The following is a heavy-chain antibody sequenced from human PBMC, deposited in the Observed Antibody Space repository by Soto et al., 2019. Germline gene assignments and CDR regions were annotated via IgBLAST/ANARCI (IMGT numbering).Heavy chain of an antibody. CDR3: ARYAGATLGAVGMDV. V-gene: IGHV3-13*01. CDR2: IGTAGDT. Sequence: EVQLVESGGGLVQPGGSLRLSCAASGFTFSSYDMHWVRQATGKGLEWVSAIGTAGDTYYPGSVKGRFTISRENAKNSLYLQMNSLRAGDTAVYYCARYAGATLGAVGMDVWGQGTTVTVSS. J-gene: IGHJ6*02. CDR1: GFTFSSYD. D-gene: IGHD2-15*01.